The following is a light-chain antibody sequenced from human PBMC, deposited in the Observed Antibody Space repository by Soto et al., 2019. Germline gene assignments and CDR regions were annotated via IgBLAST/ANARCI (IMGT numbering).Light chain of an antibody. V-gene: IGKV1-39*01. CDR2: AAS. CDR1: QSISGY. CDR3: QQSYSTPG. Sequence: DIQMTQSPSSLSASLGARVTITCRASQSISGYLNWYQQKPGKAPKLLIYAASSLQSGVPSRFSGSGSGTDFTLTISSLQPEDFATYYCQQSYSTPGFGPGTKVDIK. J-gene: IGKJ3*01.